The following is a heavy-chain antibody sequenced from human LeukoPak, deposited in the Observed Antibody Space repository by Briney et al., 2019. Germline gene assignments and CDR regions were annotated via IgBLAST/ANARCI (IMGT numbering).Heavy chain of an antibody. Sequence: PGGXXXXSCAASGFTFSSYSMNWVRQAPGKGVEWVSYISSSSSTIYYAESVKGGFTISRDNAKNSLYLQMNSLRAEDTAVYYCARDSNGVDVWGKGTTVTVSS. J-gene: IGHJ6*04. CDR2: ISSSSSTI. V-gene: IGHV3-48*01. D-gene: IGHD2-2*01. CDR1: GFTFSSYS. CDR3: ARDSNGVDV.